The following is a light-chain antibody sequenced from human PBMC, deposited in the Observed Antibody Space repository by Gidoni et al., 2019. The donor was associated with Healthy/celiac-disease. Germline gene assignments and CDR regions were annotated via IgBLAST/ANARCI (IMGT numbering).Light chain of an antibody. Sequence: EIVLTQSPGTLSLSPGERATLSCRASQSVSSSYLAWSQQKPGQAPRLLIYGASSRATGIPDRFSGSGSGTDFTLTISRLEPEDFAVYYCQQYGSSIQYTFXXXTKLEIK. V-gene: IGKV3-20*01. CDR1: QSVSSSY. CDR2: GAS. J-gene: IGKJ2*01. CDR3: QQYGSSIQYT.